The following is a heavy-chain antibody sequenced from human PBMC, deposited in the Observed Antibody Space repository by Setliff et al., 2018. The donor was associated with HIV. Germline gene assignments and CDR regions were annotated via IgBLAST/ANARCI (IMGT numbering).Heavy chain of an antibody. CDR3: ARDRIAAAGTLMGY. CDR1: GYIFTQSD. CDR2: MNPNSGNT. D-gene: IGHD6-13*01. J-gene: IGHJ4*02. V-gene: IGHV1-8*01. Sequence: VKVSCKASGYIFTQSDINWVRQATGQGLEWMGWMNPNSGNTGYAQKCQGRITMTRDTSISTAYMELSRLRSDDTAVYYCARDRIAAAGTLMGYWGQGTLVTVSS.